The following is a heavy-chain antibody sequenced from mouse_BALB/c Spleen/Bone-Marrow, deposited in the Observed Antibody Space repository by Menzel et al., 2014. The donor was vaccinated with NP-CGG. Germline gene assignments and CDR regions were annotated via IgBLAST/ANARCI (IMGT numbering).Heavy chain of an antibody. Sequence: QVQLQQSGAELARPGASVNLSCKASGYTFTSYWMQWVKQRPGQGLEWIGAIYPEDGDTRYTQKFKGKATLTADKSSSTAYMQLSSLASEDSAVYYCAAYYGSSYWAMDYWGQGTSVTVSS. J-gene: IGHJ4*01. CDR1: GYTFTSYW. V-gene: IGHV1-87*01. CDR2: IYPEDGDT. CDR3: AAYYGSSYWAMDY. D-gene: IGHD1-1*01.